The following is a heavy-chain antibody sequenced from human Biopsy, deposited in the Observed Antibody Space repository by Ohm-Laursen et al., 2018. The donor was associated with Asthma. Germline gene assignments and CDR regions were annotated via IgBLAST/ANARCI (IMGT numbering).Heavy chain of an antibody. CDR1: GGSMSSSSYY. CDR2: ISYTGSA. Sequence: TLSLTCTVSGGSMSSSSYYWGWIRQPPGKGLEWMGSISYTGSAYHNPSLKSRVTISVDPSKNPFSLKLSSVTAADTAVYYCARHWDWGSFFDYWGQGTPVTVSS. CDR3: ARHWDWGSFFDY. J-gene: IGHJ4*02. V-gene: IGHV4-39*01. D-gene: IGHD7-27*01.